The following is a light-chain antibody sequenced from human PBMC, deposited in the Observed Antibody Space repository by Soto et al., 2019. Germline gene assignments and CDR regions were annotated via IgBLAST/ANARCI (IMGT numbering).Light chain of an antibody. V-gene: IGKV1-5*01. CDR1: QNIDTW. J-gene: IGKJ4*01. CDR2: DAY. Sequence: DIQVTQSPSTLSASIGDRITINCRASQNIDTWLAWYQQKPGKAPKLLIYDAYTLQGGATSRFSGSGSGTEFTLSITSLQPDDYATYYCLQYNSYFLPVGEGTQVEIK. CDR3: LQYNSYFLP.